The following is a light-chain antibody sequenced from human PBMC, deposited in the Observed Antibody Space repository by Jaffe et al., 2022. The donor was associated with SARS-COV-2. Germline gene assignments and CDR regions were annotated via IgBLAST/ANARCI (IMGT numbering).Light chain of an antibody. CDR3: QQYYSIPIT. CDR1: QSVLYSSNNRNY. V-gene: IGKV4-1*01. Sequence: DIVMTQSPDSLAVSLGERATINCKSSQSVLYSSNNRNYLAWYQQKPEQPPKLLIYWASTRESGVPDRFSGSGSGTDFTLTISSLQAEDVAVYYCQQYYSIPITFGQGTRLEIK. CDR2: WAS. J-gene: IGKJ5*01.